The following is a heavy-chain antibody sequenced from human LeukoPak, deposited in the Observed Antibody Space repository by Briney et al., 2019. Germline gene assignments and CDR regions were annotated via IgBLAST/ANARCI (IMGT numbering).Heavy chain of an antibody. D-gene: IGHD6-13*01. CDR3: ARPDSSSWHFDY. J-gene: IGHJ4*02. V-gene: IGHV5-51*01. CDR1: GYSFTNYW. Sequence: GESLKISCKASGYSFTNYWIGWARQMPGKGLEWMGIIYPDDSDARHSPSFQGQVTISADKSISTAYLQWSSLKASDTAMYFCARPDSSSWHFDYWGQGTLVTVSS. CDR2: IYPDDSDA.